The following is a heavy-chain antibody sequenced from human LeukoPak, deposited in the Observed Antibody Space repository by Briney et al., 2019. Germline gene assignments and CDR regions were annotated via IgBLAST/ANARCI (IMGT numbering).Heavy chain of an antibody. D-gene: IGHD5-12*01. CDR3: ARSGRGTYYYFDL. CDR1: TYTFTRYG. Sequence: ASVKVSCKASTYTFTRYGLSWVRQAPGQGLEWMGWISGYNGNTNYAQKFLGRVSMTADTATSTAYMELRSLTSDDTAMYYCARSGRGTYYYFDLWGQGTLVTASS. V-gene: IGHV1-18*01. CDR2: ISGYNGNT. J-gene: IGHJ4*02.